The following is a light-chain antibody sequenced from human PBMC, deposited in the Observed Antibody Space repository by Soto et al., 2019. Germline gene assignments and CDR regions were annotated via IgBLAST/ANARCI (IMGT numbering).Light chain of an antibody. CDR2: GAS. CDR3: QQYSSSPQT. J-gene: IGKJ1*01. V-gene: IGKV3-20*01. CDR1: QSLSSNS. Sequence: EIVLTQSPGTLSLSPGEGAALSCRASQSLSSNSLAWYQHKPGQAPRLLIYGASSKATGVPDRFYGTGSGTDFTLTISRLEPEDFAVYYCQQYSSSPQTFG.